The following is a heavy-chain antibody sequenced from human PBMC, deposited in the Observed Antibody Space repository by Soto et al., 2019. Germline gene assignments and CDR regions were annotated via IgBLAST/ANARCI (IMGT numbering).Heavy chain of an antibody. J-gene: IGHJ3*02. D-gene: IGHD6-6*01. CDR3: AIIAARLDAFDI. CDR1: GFAFSSYG. CDR2: IWYDGSNK. V-gene: IGHV3-30*02. Sequence: GGSLRLSCAASGFAFSSYGMHWVRQAPGKGLEWVAVIWYDGSNKYYADSVKGRFTISRDNSKNTLYLQMNSLRAEDTAVYYCAIIAARLDAFDIWGQGTMVTVSS.